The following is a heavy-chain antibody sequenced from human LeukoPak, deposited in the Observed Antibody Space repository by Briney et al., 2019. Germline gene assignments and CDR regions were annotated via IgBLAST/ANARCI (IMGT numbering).Heavy chain of an antibody. V-gene: IGHV4-39*07. CDR3: ARDQEAYCSSTSCYEYYYYMDV. CDR1: GASISGSGYY. Sequence: SETLSLTCAVSGASISGSGYYLGWIRQPPGEGLEWIGNIYYTGNTYYNASLQSRVTISIDTSKNQFSLKLSSVTAADTAVYYCARDQEAYCSSTSCYEYYYYMDVWGKGTTVTISS. CDR2: IYYTGNT. J-gene: IGHJ6*03. D-gene: IGHD2-2*01.